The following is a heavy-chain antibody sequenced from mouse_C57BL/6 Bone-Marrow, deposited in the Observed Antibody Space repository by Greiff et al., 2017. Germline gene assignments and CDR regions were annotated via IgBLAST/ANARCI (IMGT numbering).Heavy chain of an antibody. Sequence: QVQLQQSGAELVKPGASVKLSCKASGYTFTEYTIHWVKQSSGQGLEWIGWFYPGSGSIKYNEKFKDKSTLSADKSSSTVYMELSRLTSEDSAVYFCARHKGHYGSSPYYAMDYWGQGTSVTVSS. D-gene: IGHD1-1*01. CDR3: ARHKGHYGSSPYYAMDY. J-gene: IGHJ4*01. V-gene: IGHV1-62-2*01. CDR2: FYPGSGSI. CDR1: GYTFTEYT.